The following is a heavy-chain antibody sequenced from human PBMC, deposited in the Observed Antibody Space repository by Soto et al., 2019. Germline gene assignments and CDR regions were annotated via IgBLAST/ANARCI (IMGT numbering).Heavy chain of an antibody. CDR3: AKDQGFLEWIPQGGLDV. D-gene: IGHD3-3*01. J-gene: IGHJ6*02. Sequence: EVQLLESGGGLAQPGGSLRLSCEVSGFTFRKYVMTWVRQAPGKGLEWVSSLSSTGGSTYYADSVKGRFTVSSDNHKNTLFLQIHSLRAEDTAIYDCAKDQGFLEWIPQGGLDVWGPGTTVAVSS. CDR1: GFTFRKYV. V-gene: IGHV3-23*01. CDR2: LSSTGGST.